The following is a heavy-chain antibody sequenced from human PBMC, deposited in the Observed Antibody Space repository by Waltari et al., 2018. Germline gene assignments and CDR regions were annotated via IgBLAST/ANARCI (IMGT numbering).Heavy chain of an antibody. CDR1: GFTFSSYG. Sequence: QVQLVESGGGVVQPGRSLRLSCAASGFTFSSYGMHWVRQAPGKGLEWVAVIWYDGSNKYYADSVKGRFTISRDNSKNTLYLQMNSLRAEDTAVYYCARDDYGDEDAFDIWGQGTMVTVSS. CDR3: ARDDYGDEDAFDI. J-gene: IGHJ3*02. D-gene: IGHD4-17*01. V-gene: IGHV3-33*01. CDR2: IWYDGSNK.